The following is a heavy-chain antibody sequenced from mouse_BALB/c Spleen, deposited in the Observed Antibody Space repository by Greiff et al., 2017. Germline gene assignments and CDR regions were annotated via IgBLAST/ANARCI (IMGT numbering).Heavy chain of an antibody. CDR2: IDPENGNT. V-gene: IGHV14-1*02. D-gene: IGHD1-1*02. CDR3: ASGGNLYYFDY. J-gene: IGHJ2*01. Sequence: EVQLQQSGAELVRPGALVKLSCKASGFNIKDYYMHWVKQRPEQGLEWIGWIDPENGNTIYDPKFQGKASITADTSSNTAYLQLSSLTSEDTAVYYCASGGNLYYFDYWGQGTTLTVSS. CDR1: GFNIKDYY.